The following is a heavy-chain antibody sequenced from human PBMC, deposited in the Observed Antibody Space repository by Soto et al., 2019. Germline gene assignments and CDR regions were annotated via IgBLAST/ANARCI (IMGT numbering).Heavy chain of an antibody. Sequence: QLQLQESGPGLVKPSETLSLTCIVSGDSISTSSYYWGWIRQPPGKGLEWIGIINNGGSTYYNPSLKRRVTLSVDTSKTQFSLMLNSVTAADTAVYYCARPPYRSIAAAVWGQGTLVTVSS. V-gene: IGHV4-39*01. D-gene: IGHD6-13*01. CDR3: ARPPYRSIAAAV. J-gene: IGHJ4*02. CDR1: GDSISTSSYY. CDR2: INNGGST.